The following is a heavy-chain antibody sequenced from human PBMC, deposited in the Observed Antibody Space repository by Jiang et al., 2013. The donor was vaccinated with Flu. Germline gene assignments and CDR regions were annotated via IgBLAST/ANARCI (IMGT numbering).Heavy chain of an antibody. Sequence: VQLVESGAEVKKPGESLKISCASSPFKSTNWWIGWVRQKPGKGLEWMGIINLRDSDTRYSPSFQGQVTISADKSTTTAYLQWGSLKASDTAMYYCVRRRDTWRIWGQGTLVTVSS. J-gene: IGHJ4*02. CDR2: INLRDSDT. CDR1: PFKSTNWW. CDR3: VRRRDTWRI. V-gene: IGHV5-51*01.